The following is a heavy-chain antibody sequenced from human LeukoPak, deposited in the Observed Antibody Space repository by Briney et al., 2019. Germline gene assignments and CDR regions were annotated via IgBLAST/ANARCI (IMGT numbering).Heavy chain of an antibody. D-gene: IGHD3-22*01. CDR1: GFTFSSYG. J-gene: IGHJ5*02. CDR3: ARDGPYYYDTLNWFDP. Sequence: GGSLRLSCAASGFTFSSYGMHWVRQAPGKGLEWVAVIWYDGSNKYYADSVKGRFTISRDNSKNTLYLQMNSLRAEDTAVYYCARDGPYYYDTLNWFDPWGQGTLVTVSS. V-gene: IGHV3-33*01. CDR2: IWYDGSNK.